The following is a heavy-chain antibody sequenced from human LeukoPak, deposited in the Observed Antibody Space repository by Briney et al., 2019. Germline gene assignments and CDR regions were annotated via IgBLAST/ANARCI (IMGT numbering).Heavy chain of an antibody. CDR2: ISAYNGNT. Sequence: ASVKVSSKASGYTFTSYGISWVRQAPGQGLEWMGWISAYNGNTDYAQKFQGRVTMTTDTSTSTAYMEVRSLRSDDTAVYYCARAYSGSYYYYWGQGTLVTVSS. V-gene: IGHV1-18*01. J-gene: IGHJ4*02. D-gene: IGHD1-26*01. CDR1: GYTFTSYG. CDR3: ARAYSGSYYYY.